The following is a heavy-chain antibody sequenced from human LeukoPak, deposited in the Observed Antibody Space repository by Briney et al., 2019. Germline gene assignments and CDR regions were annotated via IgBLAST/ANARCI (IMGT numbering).Heavy chain of an antibody. J-gene: IGHJ4*02. CDR2: ISAYNGNT. CDR3: ARVIFDILTGYPTQLSDY. Sequence: ASVKVSCKASGYTFTSYGISWVRQAPGQGLEWMGWISAYNGNTNYAQKLQGRVIMTTDTSTSTAYMELRSLRSDDTAVYYCARVIFDILTGYPTQLSDYWGQGTLVTVSS. V-gene: IGHV1-18*01. CDR1: GYTFTSYG. D-gene: IGHD3-9*01.